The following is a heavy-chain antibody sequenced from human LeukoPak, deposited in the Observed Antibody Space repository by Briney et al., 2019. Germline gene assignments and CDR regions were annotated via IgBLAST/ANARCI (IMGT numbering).Heavy chain of an antibody. CDR2: ISGSGGST. V-gene: IGHV3-23*01. J-gene: IGHJ6*03. CDR3: AREGAEGYYYYMDV. Sequence: GGSLRLSCAASGFTFSSYAMSWVRQAPGKGLEWVSAISGSGGSTYYADSVKGRFTISRDNSKNTLYLQMNSLRAEDTAVYYCAREGAEGYYYYMDVWGKGTTVTVSS. D-gene: IGHD1-14*01. CDR1: GFTFSSYA.